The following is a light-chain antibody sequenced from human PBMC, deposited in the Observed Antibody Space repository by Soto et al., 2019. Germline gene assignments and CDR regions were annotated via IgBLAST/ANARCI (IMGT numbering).Light chain of an antibody. V-gene: IGKV3D-20*02. CDR1: QSVSSSY. J-gene: IGKJ4*01. CDR3: QQGSNWPLT. Sequence: EIVLTQSPGTLSLSPWERATLSCRASQSVSSSYLAWYQQKPGQAPRLLIYGASTRATGIPARFSGSGSGTDFTLTISSLEPEDFAVYYCQQGSNWPLTFGGGTKVDI. CDR2: GAS.